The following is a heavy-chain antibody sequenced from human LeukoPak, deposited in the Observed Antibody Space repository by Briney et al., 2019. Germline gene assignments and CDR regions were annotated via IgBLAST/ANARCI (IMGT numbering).Heavy chain of an antibody. V-gene: IGHV3-74*01. CDR1: GFTFSSYW. CDR3: ARGQQLVQGWFDP. D-gene: IGHD6-13*01. J-gene: IGHJ5*02. CDR2: INSDGSST. Sequence: PGGSLRLSCAASGFTFSSYWMHWVRQAPGKGLVWVSRINSDGSSTSYAASVKGRFTISRDNAKNTLYLQMNSLRAEDTAVYYCARGQQLVQGWFDPWGQGTLVTVSS.